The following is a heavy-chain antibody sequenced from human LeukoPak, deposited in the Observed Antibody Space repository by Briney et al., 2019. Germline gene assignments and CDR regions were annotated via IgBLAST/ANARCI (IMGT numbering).Heavy chain of an antibody. CDR2: IYYSGST. V-gene: IGHV4-59*01. CDR1: GGSISSYY. CDR3: ARVISGSYYSRSYYFDY. Sequence: PSETLSLTCTVSGGSISSYYWSWIRQPPGKGLEWIGYIYYSGSTNYNPSLKSQVTISVDTSKNQFSLKLSSVTAADTAVYYCARVISGSYYSRSYYFDYWGQGTLVTVSS. J-gene: IGHJ4*02. D-gene: IGHD3-10*01.